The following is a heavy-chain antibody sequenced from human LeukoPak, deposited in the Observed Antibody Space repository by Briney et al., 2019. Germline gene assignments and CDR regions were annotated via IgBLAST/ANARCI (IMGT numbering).Heavy chain of an antibody. V-gene: IGHV3-33*01. Sequence: GGSLRLSCAASGFTFSSYGMHWVRQAPGKGLEWVAVIWYDGSNKYYADSVKGRFTISRDDSKNTAYLQMNSLRSEDTALYYCTTYNRGHYWGQGTLVTVSS. CDR3: TTYNRGHY. CDR2: IWYDGSNK. D-gene: IGHD1-14*01. CDR1: GFTFSSYG. J-gene: IGHJ4*02.